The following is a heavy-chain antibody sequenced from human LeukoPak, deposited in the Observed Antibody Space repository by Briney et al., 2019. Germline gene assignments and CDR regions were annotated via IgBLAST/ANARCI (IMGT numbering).Heavy chain of an antibody. Sequence: APVKVSCKASRGTFSSYAISWVREAPGHGLECMGRIIPILGIANYAKKFKGRVTVTADKSTYTVYLELSSLRSEDTAVYYCASTSDCSTTSCPNAFDYWGQGTLVTVSS. D-gene: IGHD2-2*01. CDR3: ASTSDCSTTSCPNAFDY. V-gene: IGHV1-69*04. J-gene: IGHJ4*02. CDR2: IIPILGIA. CDR1: RGTFSSYA.